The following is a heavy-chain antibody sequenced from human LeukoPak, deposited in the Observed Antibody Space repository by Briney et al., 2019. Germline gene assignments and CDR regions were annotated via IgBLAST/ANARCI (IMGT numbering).Heavy chain of an antibody. CDR1: GGSISSGSYY. CDR3: ARPLWFGEGAPGTPDY. CDR2: IYYSGST. V-gene: IGHV4-30-2*03. D-gene: IGHD3-10*01. Sequence: PSQTLSLTCTVSGGSISSGSYYWSWIRQPAGKGLEWIGSIYYSGSTYYNPSLKSRVTISVDTSKNQFSLKLSSVTAADTAVYYCARPLWFGEGAPGTPDYWGQGTLVTVSS. J-gene: IGHJ4*02.